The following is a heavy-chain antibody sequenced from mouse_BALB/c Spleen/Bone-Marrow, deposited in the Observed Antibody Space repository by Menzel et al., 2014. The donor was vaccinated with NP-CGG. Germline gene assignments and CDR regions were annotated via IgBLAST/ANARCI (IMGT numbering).Heavy chain of an antibody. CDR1: GFTFSDYY. CDR3: VRDGDYRYACFTY. J-gene: IGHJ3*01. CDR2: ISDGGTYT. Sequence: EVKLVESGRSLVQPAGSLKLSSAASGFTFSDYYISWVRQSPEKRLEWVATISDGGTYTYYPDTVKGLFTISRDNAKNYLYVQMNGLKSEDTAMYYSVRDGDYRYACFTYLGQGALVTVSA. D-gene: IGHD2-14*01. V-gene: IGHV5-4*02.